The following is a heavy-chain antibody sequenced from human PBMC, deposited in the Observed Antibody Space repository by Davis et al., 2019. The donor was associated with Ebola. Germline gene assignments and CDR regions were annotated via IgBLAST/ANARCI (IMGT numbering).Heavy chain of an antibody. J-gene: IGHJ4*02. CDR1: VGTFSSYA. Sequence: SVTVSCKASVGTFSSYAISWVRQAPGHGFDWMGGIIHIFGIANDAQKFQGRVTITADESTSTAYMELSSLRSEDTAVYYCAGAGYCSGGSCYYFDYWGQGTLVTVSS. CDR2: IIHIFGIA. V-gene: IGHV1-69*13. CDR3: AGAGYCSGGSCYYFDY. D-gene: IGHD2-15*01.